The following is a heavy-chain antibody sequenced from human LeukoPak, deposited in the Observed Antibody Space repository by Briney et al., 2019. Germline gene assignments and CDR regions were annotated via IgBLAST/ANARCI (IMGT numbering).Heavy chain of an antibody. CDR2: IYHSGST. J-gene: IGHJ6*02. CDR1: GGSISSGSYY. CDR3: ARYQYGSGSLSV. Sequence: SETLSLTCTVSGGSISSGSYYWSWIRQPPGKGLEWIGKIYHSGSTNYNPSLKSRVTISVDKSKNQFSLKLSSVTAADTAVYYCARYQYGSGSLSVWGQGTTVTVSS. D-gene: IGHD3-10*01. V-gene: IGHV4-39*07.